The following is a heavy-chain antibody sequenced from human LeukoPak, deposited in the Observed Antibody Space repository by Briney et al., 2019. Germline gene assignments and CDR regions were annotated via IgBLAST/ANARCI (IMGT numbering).Heavy chain of an antibody. Sequence: PSETLSLTCTVSGGYISTYYWSWIRQPAGKGLEWIGRIYSSGSANYNPSLKSRLAMSVDTSKNQFSLRLSSVTAADTAVYYCARNKRLGWERADTTFDYWGRGTLVTVSS. CDR3: ARNKRLGWERADTTFDY. CDR1: GGYISTYY. J-gene: IGHJ4*02. V-gene: IGHV4-4*07. D-gene: IGHD1-1*01. CDR2: IYSSGSA.